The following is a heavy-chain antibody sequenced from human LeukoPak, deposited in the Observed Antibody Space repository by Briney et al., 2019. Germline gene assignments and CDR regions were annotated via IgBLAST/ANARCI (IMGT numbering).Heavy chain of an antibody. CDR2: IYYSGST. J-gene: IGHJ4*02. D-gene: IGHD6-19*01. CDR1: GGSISSGDYY. V-gene: IGHV4-30-4*08. CDR3: ARDAHSSGWTFFDY. Sequence: PSETLSLTCTVSGGSISSGDYYWSWIRQPPGKGLEWIGYIYYSGSTYYNPSLKSRVTISVDTPKNQFSLKLSSVTAADTAVYYCARDAHSSGWTFFDYWGQGVLVTVSS.